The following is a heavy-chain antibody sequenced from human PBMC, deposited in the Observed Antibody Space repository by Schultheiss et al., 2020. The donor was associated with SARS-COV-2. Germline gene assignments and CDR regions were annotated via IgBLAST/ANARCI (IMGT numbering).Heavy chain of an antibody. Sequence: SVKVSCKASGFTFTSSAVQWVRQARGQRLEWIGWIVVGSGSTSYAQKFQGRVTMTRDTSTSTVYMELSSLRSEDTAVYYCARVGCSSTSCLVYYGMDVWGQGTTVTVSS. D-gene: IGHD2-2*01. V-gene: IGHV1-58*01. CDR2: IVVGSGST. CDR3: ARVGCSSTSCLVYYGMDV. CDR1: GFTFTSSA. J-gene: IGHJ6*02.